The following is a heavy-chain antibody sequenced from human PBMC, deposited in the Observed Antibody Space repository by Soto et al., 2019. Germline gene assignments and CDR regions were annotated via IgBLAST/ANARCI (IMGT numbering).Heavy chain of an antibody. Sequence: XGSLLLSCAASGFTFNTYAMNWVRQVPGKGLEWVASISGGGGSTYYADSVKGRFTISRDTSKNTLYLQMNSLSAEDTAVYYCAKGFIVVVTAIRPDDNFDVWGQGTMVTVSS. CDR3: AKGFIVVVTAIRPDDNFDV. D-gene: IGHD2-21*02. V-gene: IGHV3-23*01. CDR2: ISGGGGST. J-gene: IGHJ3*01. CDR1: GFTFNTYA.